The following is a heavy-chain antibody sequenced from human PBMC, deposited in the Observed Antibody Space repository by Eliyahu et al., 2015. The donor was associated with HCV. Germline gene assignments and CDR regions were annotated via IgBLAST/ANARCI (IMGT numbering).Heavy chain of an antibody. J-gene: IGHJ4*02. CDR2: IYYXGTT. Sequence: QLQLQESGPGLVKPSETLSLTCTXSGGSXXSXSYYWGWXRQPPGKGLEWIGSIYYXGTTYYNPSLKSRVTISVDTSKNQFSLKLSSVTAADXAVYYCARHISGIGIAVAYLDYWGQGTLVTVSS. CDR1: GGSXXSXSYY. CDR3: ARHISGIGIAVAYLDY. V-gene: IGHV4-39*01. D-gene: IGHD6-19*01.